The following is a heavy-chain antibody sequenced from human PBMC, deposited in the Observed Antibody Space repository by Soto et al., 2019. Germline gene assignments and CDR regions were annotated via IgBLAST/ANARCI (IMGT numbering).Heavy chain of an antibody. CDR2: TYYRSNWRH. Sequence: QTLSLPCAISGDSVSSNTAAWNWIRSSPSRGLEWLGRTYYRSNWRHDYAVSVKSRITVNPDTSKNHFSLQLNSVTPDDTAVYYCARGVAGSGFDLWGQGTLVTVSS. CDR1: GDSVSSNTAA. J-gene: IGHJ4*02. D-gene: IGHD6-19*01. CDR3: ARGVAGSGFDL. V-gene: IGHV6-1*01.